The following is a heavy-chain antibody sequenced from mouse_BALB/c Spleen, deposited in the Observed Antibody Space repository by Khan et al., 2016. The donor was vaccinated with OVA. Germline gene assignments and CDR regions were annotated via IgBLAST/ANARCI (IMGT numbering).Heavy chain of an antibody. D-gene: IGHD2-1*01. J-gene: IGHJ3*01. CDR2: IDPEHGNT. CDR1: GFIINDYY. CDR3: ARRCDGKDWIAY. Sequence: MPLEESGAELVRPGALVLLSCQASGFIINDYYMLWVKPRPEQGLAWIGWIDPEHGNTIYDPKFQGKASIPADPSSNTAYLQLSSLTSEDTAVYYWARRCDGKDWIAYWGQGTLVTVSA. V-gene: IGHV14-1*02.